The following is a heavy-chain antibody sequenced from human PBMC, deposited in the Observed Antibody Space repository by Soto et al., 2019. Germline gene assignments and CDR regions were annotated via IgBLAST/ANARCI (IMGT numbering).Heavy chain of an antibody. J-gene: IGHJ4*02. CDR2: ISGGGTGT. V-gene: IGHV3-23*01. CDR3: AKGHYYDNVGNWVANQAFDS. CDR1: GFSFNNYA. Sequence: PGGSLRLCCAVSGFSFNNYAMNWVRLTPGKGLEWVSSISGGGTGTYSADAVRGRFTISSDKSRNTVYLQMSSLRAEDTAVYYCAKGHYYDNVGNWVANQAFDSWGQGSLVTVSS. D-gene: IGHD3-22*01.